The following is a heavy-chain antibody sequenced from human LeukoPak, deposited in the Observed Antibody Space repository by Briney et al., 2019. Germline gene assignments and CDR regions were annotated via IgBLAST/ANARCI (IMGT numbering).Heavy chain of an antibody. CDR1: GFNFDDYG. Sequence: GGSLRLSCTASGFNFDDYGMSWVRQAPGKGLEWVSGINWNGGRTGYADSVKGRFTISRDNAKNSLYLQMYSLRAEDTALYYCARDDSGYYPDLDYWGQGTLVTVSS. V-gene: IGHV3-20*04. CDR2: INWNGGRT. CDR3: ARDDSGYYPDLDY. J-gene: IGHJ4*02. D-gene: IGHD3-22*01.